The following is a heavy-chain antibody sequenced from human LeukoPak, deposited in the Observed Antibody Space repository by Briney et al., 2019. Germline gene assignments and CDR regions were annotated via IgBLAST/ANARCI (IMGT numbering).Heavy chain of an antibody. V-gene: IGHV4-39*07. D-gene: IGHD3-3*01. J-gene: IGHJ5*02. CDR1: GGSISSSSYY. CDR3: ARGRHSITIFGVVKGGFDP. CDR2: IYYSGST. Sequence: KPTETLSLTCTVSGGSISSSSYYWGWIRQPPGKGLEWIGTIYYSGSTYYNPSLKSRVTISVDTSKNQFSLKLSSVTAADTAVYYCARGRHSITIFGVVKGGFDPWGQGTLVTVSS.